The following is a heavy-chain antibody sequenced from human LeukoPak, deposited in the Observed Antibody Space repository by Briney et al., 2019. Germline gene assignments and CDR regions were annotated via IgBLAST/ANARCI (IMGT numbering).Heavy chain of an antibody. CDR2: IYYSGST. D-gene: IGHD4-17*01. J-gene: IGHJ3*01. CDR3: ARHTSDGDFAFDL. CDR1: GGSISSYY. V-gene: IGHV4-59*05. Sequence: SETLSLTCTVSGGSISSYYWSWIRQPAGKGLAWIGTIYYSGSTHDNPSLKSRVTISVDTSKTQFSLKLSSVTAADTAVYFCARHTSDGDFAFDLWGQGTMVTVSS.